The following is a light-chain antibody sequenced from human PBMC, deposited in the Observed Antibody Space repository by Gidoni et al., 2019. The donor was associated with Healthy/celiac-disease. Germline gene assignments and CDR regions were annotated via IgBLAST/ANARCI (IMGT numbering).Light chain of an antibody. V-gene: IGLV2-14*01. CDR2: EVS. J-gene: IGLJ1*01. Sequence: QSALPQPASVSGSPGQSITISCTGTSSDVRGYNYVSWYQQHPGKAPKLMIYEVSNRPSGVSNRFSGSKSGNTASLTISGLQAEDEADYYCSSYTSSSTLYVFGTGTKVTVL. CDR3: SSYTSSSTLYV. CDR1: SSDVRGYNY.